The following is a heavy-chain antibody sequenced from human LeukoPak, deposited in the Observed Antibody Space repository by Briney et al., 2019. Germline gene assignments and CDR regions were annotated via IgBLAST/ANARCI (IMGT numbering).Heavy chain of an antibody. D-gene: IGHD6-19*01. Sequence: ASVKVSFKASGYTFTSYGISWVRQAPGQGLEWMGWISAYNGNTNYAQKLQGRVTMTTDTSTSTAYMELRSLRSDDTAVYYCARDYKAYSSGWHTFDYWGQGTLVTVSS. J-gene: IGHJ4*02. V-gene: IGHV1-18*01. CDR2: ISAYNGNT. CDR3: ARDYKAYSSGWHTFDY. CDR1: GYTFTSYG.